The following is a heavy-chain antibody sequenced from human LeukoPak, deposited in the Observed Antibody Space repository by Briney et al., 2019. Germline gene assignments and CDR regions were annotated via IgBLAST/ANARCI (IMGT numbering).Heavy chain of an antibody. V-gene: IGHV1-18*01. CDR3: ARDHSGNWFDP. CDR1: GYTFTSYD. Sequence: GASVKVSCKAPGYTFTSYDISWVRQAPGQGLEWMGWISTYNGNTNYAQKLQGRVTMTTDTITTTAYMELRSLRSDDTAVYYCARDHSGNWFDPWGQGTLVTVSS. J-gene: IGHJ5*02. D-gene: IGHD1-26*01. CDR2: ISTYNGNT.